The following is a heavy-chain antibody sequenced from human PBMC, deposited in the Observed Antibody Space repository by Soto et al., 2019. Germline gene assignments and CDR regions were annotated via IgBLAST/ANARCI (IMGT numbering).Heavy chain of an antibody. V-gene: IGHV4-30-2*01. J-gene: IGHJ6*02. CDR3: ARGHYRYAMDV. CDR2: TNHSGST. Sequence: PSETLSLTCDVSGGSISTGVYSWNWIRQPPGKGLEWVGYTNHSGSTYDNPSLKSRVTMSVNRSKNQFSLNLTSVTAADTAVYFCARGHYRYAMDVWGQGTTVTVSS. CDR1: GGSISTGVYS.